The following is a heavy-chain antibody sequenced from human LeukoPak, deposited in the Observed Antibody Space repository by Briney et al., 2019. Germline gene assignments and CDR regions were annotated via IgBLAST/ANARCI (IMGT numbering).Heavy chain of an antibody. D-gene: IGHD6-19*01. V-gene: IGHV4-39*01. J-gene: IGHJ6*02. CDR3: GRHVSNGWDYHYGLDV. Sequence: SETLSLTCTVSGGSVASTGCYWGWIRQPPGKGLGWIGSAYYTGEIYSTPSLKSRLTISVDTSKNQFALTLTSVTAADTAVYYCGRHVSNGWDYHYGLDVWGQGTTVTVSS. CDR2: AYYTGEI. CDR1: GGSVASTGCY.